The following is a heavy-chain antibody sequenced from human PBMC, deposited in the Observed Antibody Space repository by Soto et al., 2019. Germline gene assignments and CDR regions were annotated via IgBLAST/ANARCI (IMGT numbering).Heavy chain of an antibody. CDR3: TTESPYYDRTSYYSPFDY. CDR2: IISKRTGETA. CDR1: GFTFNNAW. D-gene: IGHD3-22*01. V-gene: IGHV3-15*01. Sequence: EVQLVESGGGLVKPGESLRLSCAASGFTFNNAWMNWVRQAPGKGLEWVGRIISKRTGETADYAAPVKGRFTISRDDSKNMVYLQMNTLRTEDTAVYYCTTESPYYDRTSYYSPFDYWGQGTLVTVSS. J-gene: IGHJ4*02.